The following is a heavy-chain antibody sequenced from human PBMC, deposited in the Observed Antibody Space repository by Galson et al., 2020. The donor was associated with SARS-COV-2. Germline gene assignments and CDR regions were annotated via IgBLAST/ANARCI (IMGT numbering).Heavy chain of an antibody. J-gene: IGHJ2*01. D-gene: IGHD4-17*01. V-gene: IGHV4-39*01. Sequence: TTSYFCGWIRQPPGKGLEWLRTIYYRGTTYYNPSLWSRVTISVDTSRNQFSLKLNAVTAADTAVYYCSRRGCTVSTHHLDLGVCCTLFTGSS. CDR3: SRRGCTVSTHHLDL. CDR2: IYYRGTT. CDR1: TTSYF.